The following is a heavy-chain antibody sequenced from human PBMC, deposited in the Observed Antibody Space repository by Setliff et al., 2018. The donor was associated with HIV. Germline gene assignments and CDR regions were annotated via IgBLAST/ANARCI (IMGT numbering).Heavy chain of an antibody. CDR1: GGSISSYY. V-gene: IGHV4-4*07. CDR3: ARVGASGVPSTMDYYYYMDV. Sequence: LSLTCTVSGGSISSYYWNWIRQPAGKGLEWIGRIYTSGSTNYNPSLESRVTMSVDTSRTQFSLKLRSVTAADTAVYYCARVGASGVPSTMDYYYYMDVWGKGTTVTVSS. J-gene: IGHJ6*03. D-gene: IGHD3-10*01. CDR2: IYTSGST.